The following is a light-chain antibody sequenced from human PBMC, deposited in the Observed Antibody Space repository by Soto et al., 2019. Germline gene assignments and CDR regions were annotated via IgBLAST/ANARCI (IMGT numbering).Light chain of an antibody. CDR3: QNYNSAPFT. J-gene: IGKJ3*01. CDR2: AVS. Sequence: DIQMPQSPSSLSASVGDRVTITCRASQDIRYFLAWYQQKPGKVPELLIYAVSALRSGVPSRYSGSGSGTDFTITISSLQPEDVATYYCQNYNSAPFTFGPGTKVDVK. CDR1: QDIRYF. V-gene: IGKV1-27*01.